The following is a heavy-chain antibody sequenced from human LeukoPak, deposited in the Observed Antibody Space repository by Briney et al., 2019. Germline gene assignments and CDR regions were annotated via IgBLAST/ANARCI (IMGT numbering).Heavy chain of an antibody. D-gene: IGHD4-11*01. CDR2: ISYDGSNK. J-gene: IGHJ4*02. CDR3: VSTRFDY. Sequence: GGSLRLSCAASGFTFSSCGMHWVRQAPGKGLEWVAVISYDGSNKYYADSVKGRFTISRDNSKNTLYLQMNSLRAEDTAVYYCVSTRFDYWGQGTLVIVSS. CDR1: GFTFSSCG. V-gene: IGHV3-30*03.